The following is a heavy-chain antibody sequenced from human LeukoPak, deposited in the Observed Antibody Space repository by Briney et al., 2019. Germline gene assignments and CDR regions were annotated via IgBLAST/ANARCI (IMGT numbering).Heavy chain of an antibody. CDR3: ARGMGSDYYYYYGMDV. D-gene: IGHD3-16*01. Sequence: VASVKVSCKASGGTFSSYAISWVRQAPGQGLEWMGRIIPILGIANYAQKFQGRVTITADKSTSTAYMELSSLRSDDTAVYYCARGMGSDYYYYYGMDVWGQGTTVTVSS. CDR1: GGTFSSYA. V-gene: IGHV1-69*04. J-gene: IGHJ6*02. CDR2: IIPILGIA.